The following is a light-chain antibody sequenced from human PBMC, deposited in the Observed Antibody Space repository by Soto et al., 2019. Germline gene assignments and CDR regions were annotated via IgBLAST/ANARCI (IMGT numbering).Light chain of an antibody. CDR3: QHPGT. Sequence: DIQLTQSPSSLSASVGDRVVITCQASQDITTHLNWYRQKPGRAPQLLIFDASNLETGVPSRFSASGYGTHFRFTISSLQAEDVATYYCQHPGTFGQGTRV. J-gene: IGKJ1*01. CDR2: DAS. V-gene: IGKV1-33*01. CDR1: QDITTH.